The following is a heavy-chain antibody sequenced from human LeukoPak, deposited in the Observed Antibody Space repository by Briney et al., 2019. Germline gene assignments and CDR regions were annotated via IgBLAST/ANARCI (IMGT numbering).Heavy chain of an antibody. D-gene: IGHD1-26*01. J-gene: IGHJ4*02. Sequence: GGSLRLSCAASGFSFSSYWMSWVRQAPGKGLEWVSGINWNGGSTGYADAVKGRFTISRDNAKNSLYLQMNSLRAEDTALYYCAREPVGAEDYWGQGTLVTVSS. CDR3: AREPVGAEDY. CDR1: GFSFSSYW. V-gene: IGHV3-20*04. CDR2: INWNGGST.